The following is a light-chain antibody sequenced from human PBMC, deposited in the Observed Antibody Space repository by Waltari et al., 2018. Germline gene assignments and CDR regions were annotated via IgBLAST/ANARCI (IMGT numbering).Light chain of an antibody. V-gene: IGLV2-14*01. CDR1: DSDVGAYDF. CDR2: EVS. J-gene: IGLJ1*01. Sequence: QSALTQPASVSGSPGQSITISCSGPDSDVGAYDFVSWYQQHPGKAPPLIIYEVSNRPSGISNRFSASKSGNTASLTISGLQAEDEADYYCSSYTTSSAPGVFGTGTRVTVL. CDR3: SSYTTSSAPGV.